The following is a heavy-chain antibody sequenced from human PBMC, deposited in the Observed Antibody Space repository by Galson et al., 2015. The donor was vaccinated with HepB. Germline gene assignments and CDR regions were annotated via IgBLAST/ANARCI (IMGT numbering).Heavy chain of an antibody. J-gene: IGHJ4*02. D-gene: IGHD1-26*01. CDR2: ISYDGSNK. CDR1: GFTFSSYA. CDR3: AREYLGTPFDY. Sequence: SLRLSCAASGFTFSSYAMHWVRQAPGKGLEWVAVISYDGSNKYYADSVKGRFTISRDNSKNTLYLQMNSLRAEDTAVYYCAREYLGTPFDYWGQGTLVTVSS. V-gene: IGHV3-30*04.